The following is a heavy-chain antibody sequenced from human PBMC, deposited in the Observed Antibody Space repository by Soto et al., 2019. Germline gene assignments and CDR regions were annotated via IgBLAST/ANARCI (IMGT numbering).Heavy chain of an antibody. CDR2: INHSGST. CDR1: GGSFSGYY. Sequence: SETLSLTCAVYGGSFSGYYWSWIRQPPGKGLEWNGEINHSGSTNYNPSLKSRVTISVDTSKNQFSLNLSSVTAADTAVYYCARGGPYYYGSGSYLVYYYYMDVWGKGTTVTVSS. J-gene: IGHJ6*03. D-gene: IGHD3-10*01. V-gene: IGHV4-34*01. CDR3: ARGGPYYYGSGSYLVYYYYMDV.